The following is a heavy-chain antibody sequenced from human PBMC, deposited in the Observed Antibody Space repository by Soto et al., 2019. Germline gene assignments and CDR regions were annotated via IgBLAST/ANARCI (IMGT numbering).Heavy chain of an antibody. D-gene: IGHD5-12*01. Sequence: GGSLRLSCAASGFTFSNAWMSWVRQAPGKGLEWVGRIKSKTDGGTTDYAAPVKGRFTISRDDSKNTLYLQMNSLKTEDTAVYYCTTDSWGVDIVATIDYWGQGTLVTVSS. CDR3: TTDSWGVDIVATIDY. CDR2: IKSKTDGGTT. CDR1: GFTFSNAW. J-gene: IGHJ4*02. V-gene: IGHV3-15*01.